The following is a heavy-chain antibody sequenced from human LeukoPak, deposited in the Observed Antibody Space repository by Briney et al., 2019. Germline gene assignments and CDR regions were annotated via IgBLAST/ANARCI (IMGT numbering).Heavy chain of an antibody. V-gene: IGHV3-33*01. D-gene: IGHD5-18*01. Sequence: GGSLRLSCAAPGFTFSSYVMHWVRQAPGKGLEWVAVIWYDGSNKYYADSVKGRFTISRDNSKNTLYLQMNSLRAEDTAVYYCAREYADTAMAFDYWGQGTLVTVSS. J-gene: IGHJ4*02. CDR1: GFTFSSYV. CDR2: IWYDGSNK. CDR3: AREYADTAMAFDY.